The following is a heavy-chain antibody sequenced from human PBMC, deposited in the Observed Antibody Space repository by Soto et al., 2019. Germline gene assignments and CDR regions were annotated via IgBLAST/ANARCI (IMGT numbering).Heavy chain of an antibody. CDR1: GFTFSSYS. CDR3: ARDMSAPPGFDY. J-gene: IGHJ4*02. D-gene: IGHD2-8*02. V-gene: IGHV3-21*01. CDR2: ISSSSSYI. Sequence: EVQLVESGGGLVKPGGSLRLSCAASGFTFSSYSMNWVRQAPGKGLEWVSSISSSSSYIYYADSVKGRFTISRDNAKNSFFLKMNSLRAEDTVVYYCARDMSAPPGFDYWGQGPLVTVSS.